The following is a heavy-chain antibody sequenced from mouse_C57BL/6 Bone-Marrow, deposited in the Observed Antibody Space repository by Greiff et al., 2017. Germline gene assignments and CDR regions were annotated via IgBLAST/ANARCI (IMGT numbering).Heavy chain of an antibody. Sequence: DVKLQESGAELVRPGASVKLSCTASGFNIKDDYMHWVKQRPEQGLEWIGWIDPENGDTEYASKFQGKATITADTSSNTAYLQLSSLTSEDTAVYYCTTRFRDYWGQGTSVTVSS. CDR3: TTRFRDY. CDR1: GFNIKDDY. CDR2: IDPENGDT. V-gene: IGHV14-4*01. J-gene: IGHJ4*01.